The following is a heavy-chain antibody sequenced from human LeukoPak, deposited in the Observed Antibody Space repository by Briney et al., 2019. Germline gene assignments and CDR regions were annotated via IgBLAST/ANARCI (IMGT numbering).Heavy chain of an antibody. CDR1: GYTFTSYY. J-gene: IGHJ4*02. CDR2: INPSGGST. Sequence: ASVKVSRKASGYTFTSYYMHWVRQAPGQGLEWMGIINPSGGSTSYAQKFQGRVTMTRDMSTSTVYMELSSLRSEDTAVYYCARFLPTTTLFDYWGQGTLVTVSS. V-gene: IGHV1-46*01. CDR3: ARFLPTTTLFDY. D-gene: IGHD1-7*01.